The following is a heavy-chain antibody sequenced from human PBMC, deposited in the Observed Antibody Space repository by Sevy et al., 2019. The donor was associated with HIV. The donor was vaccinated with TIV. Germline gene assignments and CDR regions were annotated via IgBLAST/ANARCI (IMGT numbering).Heavy chain of an antibody. Sequence: SETLSLTCTVSGGSISSYYWSWIRQPAGKGLEWIGRIYTSGSTNYNPSLKSRVTMSVDTSKNQFSVKRSSVTAPDTDVYYCERDRKTHTVPYWRVEWYFDYWGQGTLVTVSS. D-gene: IGHD4-17*01. J-gene: IGHJ4*02. V-gene: IGHV4-4*07. CDR3: ERDRKTHTVPYWRVEWYFDY. CDR1: GGSISSYY. CDR2: IYTSGST.